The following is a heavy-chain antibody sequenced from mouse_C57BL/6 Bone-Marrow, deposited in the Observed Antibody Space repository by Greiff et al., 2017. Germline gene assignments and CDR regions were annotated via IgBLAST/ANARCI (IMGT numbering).Heavy chain of an antibody. J-gene: IGHJ2*01. CDR2: IDPSDSYT. V-gene: IGHV1-50*01. D-gene: IGHD1-1*01. CDR3: ARANHYGSSLSG. Sequence: QVQLQQPGAELVKPGASVKLSCKASGYTFTSYWMQWVKQRPGQGLEWIGEIDPSDSYTNYNQKFKGKATLTVDPSSSTAYMQLSSLTSEDSAVYYCARANHYGSSLSGWGEGTTLTVSS. CDR1: GYTFTSYW.